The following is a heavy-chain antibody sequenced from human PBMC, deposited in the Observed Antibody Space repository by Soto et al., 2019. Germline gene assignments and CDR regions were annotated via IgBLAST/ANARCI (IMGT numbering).Heavy chain of an antibody. D-gene: IGHD6-13*01. J-gene: IGHJ4*02. CDR3: ARRYGTVFDY. V-gene: IGHV4-30-2*02. Sequence: PSETLSLTCAVSAGSISSWGYSWSLFRQPPGKGLEWIGYIYHSGSTYYNSSLKSRVTISVDRSKNQFSLKLSSVTAADTAVYYCARRYGTVFDYWGQGTLVTVSS. CDR1: AGSISSWGYS. CDR2: IYHSGST.